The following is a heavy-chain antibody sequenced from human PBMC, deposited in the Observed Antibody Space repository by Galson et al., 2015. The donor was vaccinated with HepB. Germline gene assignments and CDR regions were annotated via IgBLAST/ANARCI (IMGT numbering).Heavy chain of an antibody. CDR3: VRNLLWDGWNAFDI. CDR1: GFTFSSFA. CDR2: ITSNGGST. Sequence: SLRLSCAAPGFTFSSFAMSWVRQAPGKGLEWVSTITSNGGSTYYADSVKGRFTISRDNSKSTLYLPLSSLRAEDTGVYYCVRNLLWDGWNAFDIWGQGTTVTVSS. V-gene: IGHV3-23*01. J-gene: IGHJ3*02. D-gene: IGHD1-1*01.